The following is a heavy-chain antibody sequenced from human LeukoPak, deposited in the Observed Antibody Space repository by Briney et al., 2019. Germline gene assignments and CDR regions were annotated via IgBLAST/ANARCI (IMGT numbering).Heavy chain of an antibody. J-gene: IGHJ6*02. D-gene: IGHD2-2*01. CDR2: IIPIFGTA. CDR3: ARESEANYCTSTTCSRGSMDV. Sequence: SVKVSCKVSGGTFSSYAISWVRQAPGQGLEWMGGIIPIFGTANYAQKFQGRVTITADESTSTAYMELSSLRSEDTAVYYCARESEANYCTSTTCSRGSMDVWGQGTTVTVSS. V-gene: IGHV1-69*13. CDR1: GGTFSSYA.